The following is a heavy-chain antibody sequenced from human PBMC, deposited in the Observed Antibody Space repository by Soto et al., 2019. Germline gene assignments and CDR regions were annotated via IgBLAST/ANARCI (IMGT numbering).Heavy chain of an antibody. V-gene: IGHV4-34*01. D-gene: IGHD2-2*01. CDR2: INHSGST. CDR3: ASQLGYYGMDV. Sequence: SETLSLTCAVYGGSFSGYYLSWIRQPPGKGLEWIGEINHSGSTNYNPSLKSRVTISVDTSKNQFSLKLSSVTAADTAVYYCASQLGYYGMDVWGQGTTVTVSS. CDR1: GGSFSGYY. J-gene: IGHJ6*02.